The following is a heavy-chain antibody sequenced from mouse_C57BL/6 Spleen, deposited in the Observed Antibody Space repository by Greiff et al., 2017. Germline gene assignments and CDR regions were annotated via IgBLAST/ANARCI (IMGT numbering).Heavy chain of an antibody. CDR2: IYPGNSDT. CDR1: GYTFTSYW. Sequence: VQLQQSGTVLARPGASVKMSCKTSGYTFTSYWMHWVKQRPGQGLEWIGAIYPGNSDTSYNQKFKGKAKLTAVTSASTAYMELSSLTNEDSAVYYCTRTSYGSSPWYFDVWGTGTTVTVSS. D-gene: IGHD1-1*01. J-gene: IGHJ1*03. CDR3: TRTSYGSSPWYFDV. V-gene: IGHV1-5*01.